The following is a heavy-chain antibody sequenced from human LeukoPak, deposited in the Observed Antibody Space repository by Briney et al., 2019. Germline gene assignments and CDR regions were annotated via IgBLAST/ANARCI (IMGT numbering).Heavy chain of an antibody. Sequence: ASVKVSCKISGYSLTELAIHWVRQAPGKGLEWMGGIIPIFGTANYAQKFQGRVTITTDESTSTAYMELSSLRSEDTAVYYCAVGGYDSVVAASYYYYYMDVWGKGTTVTVSS. J-gene: IGHJ6*03. CDR1: GYSLTELA. V-gene: IGHV1-69*05. CDR2: IIPIFGTA. CDR3: AVGGYDSVVAASYYYYYMDV. D-gene: IGHD2-15*01.